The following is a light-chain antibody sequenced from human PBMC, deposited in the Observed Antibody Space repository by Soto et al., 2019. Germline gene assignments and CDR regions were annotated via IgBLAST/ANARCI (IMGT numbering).Light chain of an antibody. CDR3: QQYSGFPWT. CDR2: RAS. Sequence: DIQMPQSPSTLSASVGDRVTITCRANQSINSWLARYQQKSGKVPKVLIYRASSLDRGVPSRFSGSGSGTDFTLTITSLQPEDCATDYCQQYSGFPWTFGQGTNVYIK. CDR1: QSINSW. J-gene: IGKJ1*01. V-gene: IGKV1-5*03.